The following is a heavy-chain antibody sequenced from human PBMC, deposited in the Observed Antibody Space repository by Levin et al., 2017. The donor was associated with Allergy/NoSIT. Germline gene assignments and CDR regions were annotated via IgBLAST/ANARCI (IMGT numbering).Heavy chain of an antibody. D-gene: IGHD1-26*01. CDR3: ARGVPVGVTLFDY. Sequence: PGGSLRLSCAASGFTFSTYAMHWVRQAPGKGLEWVAAILSDGTNKYYAESVKGRFTISRDNSKNTLYLQMNSMRPEDTAVYYCARGVPVGVTLFDYWGQGTLVTVSP. CDR2: ILSDGTNK. V-gene: IGHV3-30*04. J-gene: IGHJ4*02. CDR1: GFTFSTYA.